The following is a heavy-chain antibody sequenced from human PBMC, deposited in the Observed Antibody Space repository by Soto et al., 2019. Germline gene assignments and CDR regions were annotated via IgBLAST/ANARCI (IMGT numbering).Heavy chain of an antibody. V-gene: IGHV3-23*01. D-gene: IGHD2-21*01. Sequence: EVQLLESGGGLVQPGGSLRLSCAAAGFTFSNDAMSWVRQAPGKGLEWVSGISGGGGSSYYADSVKGRFTISRDNSKNTLYLQMNSLRAEDTAVYYCAHKCGVACHSVFFYWGQGTLVIVSS. CDR3: AHKCGVACHSVFFY. J-gene: IGHJ4*02. CDR1: GFTFSNDA. CDR2: ISGGGGSS.